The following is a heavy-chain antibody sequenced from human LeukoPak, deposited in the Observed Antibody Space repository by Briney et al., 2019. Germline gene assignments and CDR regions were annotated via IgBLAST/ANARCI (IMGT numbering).Heavy chain of an antibody. CDR3: ARGQALYYDYIWGSYRYTGFDY. Sequence: SETLSLTCAVYGGSFSGYYWSWIRQPPAKGLEWIGEINHSGSTNYNPSLKSRVTLSVDTSKNQFSLELNSVTAADTGGYYCARGQALYYDYIWGSYRYTGFDYWGQGTLVTVSS. CDR2: INHSGST. V-gene: IGHV4-34*01. D-gene: IGHD3-16*02. J-gene: IGHJ4*02. CDR1: GGSFSGYY.